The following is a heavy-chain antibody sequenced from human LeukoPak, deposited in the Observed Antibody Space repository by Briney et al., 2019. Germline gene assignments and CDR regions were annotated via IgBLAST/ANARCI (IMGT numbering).Heavy chain of an antibody. J-gene: IGHJ5*02. CDR1: GFRFTSYW. CDR3: ARQGSNWFDP. CDR2: IYPGDSDT. Sequence: GESLKISCKGSGFRFTSYWIGWVRPMPGKGLEWMGIIYPGDSDTRYSPSFEGQVTISADKSVSTAYLQWGSLKASDTAMYYCARQGSNWFDPGGQGTLVTVSS. V-gene: IGHV5-51*01.